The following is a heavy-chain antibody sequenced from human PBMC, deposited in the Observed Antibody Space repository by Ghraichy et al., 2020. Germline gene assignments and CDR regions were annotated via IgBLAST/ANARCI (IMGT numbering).Heavy chain of an antibody. CDR1: EFSFNKFW. J-gene: IGHJ4*02. D-gene: IGHD1-26*01. Sequence: GGSLRLSCVGSEFSFNKFWMSWVRQAPGKGLEWVVSIKQGGGEKHYADSLKGRIAISRDNTQNSLFLQLDSLRVDDTAVYYCARARGGWCTTTNCFAEYAEYWGEGTLVTVSS. V-gene: IGHV3-7*01. CDR2: IKQGGGEK. CDR3: ARARGGWCTTTNCFAEYAEY.